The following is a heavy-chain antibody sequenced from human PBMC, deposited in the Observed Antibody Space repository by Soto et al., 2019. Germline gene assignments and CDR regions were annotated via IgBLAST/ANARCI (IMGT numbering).Heavy chain of an antibody. Sequence: QVQLQESDPGLVKPSQTLSLTCTVSGGSISSGGYYWSWIRQHPGKGLEWIGYIYYSGSTYYNPSLKSRVTISVDTSKNQFSLKLSSVTAADTAVYYCAGGYGSGSYRASFDYWGQGTLVTVSS. D-gene: IGHD3-10*01. CDR1: GGSISSGGYY. CDR3: AGGYGSGSYRASFDY. CDR2: IYYSGST. V-gene: IGHV4-31*03. J-gene: IGHJ4*02.